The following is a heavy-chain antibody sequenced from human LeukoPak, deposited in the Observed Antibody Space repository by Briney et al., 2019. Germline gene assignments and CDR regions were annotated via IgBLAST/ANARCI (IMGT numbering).Heavy chain of an antibody. Sequence: GASVTVSCKASVYIFTNYHINWVRQATGQGRAWVGWMNPNTGSTGYAQKFQNRITFTRNTSINTAYMDLSSLESEDTAFYYCLRGGFPFGNFWGQGTLVAVSS. CDR3: LRGGFPFGNF. CDR1: VYIFTNYH. D-gene: IGHD3-10*01. J-gene: IGHJ4*02. V-gene: IGHV1-8*01. CDR2: MNPNTGST.